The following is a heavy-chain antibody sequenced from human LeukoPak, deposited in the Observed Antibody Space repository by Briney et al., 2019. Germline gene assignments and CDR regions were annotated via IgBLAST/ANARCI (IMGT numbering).Heavy chain of an antibody. CDR1: GFTFSKYA. CDR3: ARGRVVPATRLDY. V-gene: IGHV3-30*04. J-gene: IGHJ4*02. CDR2: ISFDAKHK. D-gene: IGHD2-15*01. Sequence: GGSLRLSCVGSGFTFSKYAMHWVRQAPGKGLEWLAVISFDAKHKYHGDSVKGRFTISRDNSNNTLYLQMSGLTSEDTALYYCARGRVVPATRLDYWGRGTLVTVSS.